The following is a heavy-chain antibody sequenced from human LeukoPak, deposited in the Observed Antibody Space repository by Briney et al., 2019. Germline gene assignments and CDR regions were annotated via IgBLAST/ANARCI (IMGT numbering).Heavy chain of an antibody. CDR2: INPYSGGA. CDR3: ATVVYLELRNWFDP. D-gene: IGHD1-7*01. CDR1: GYTFTGYY. V-gene: IGHV1-2*06. J-gene: IGHJ5*02. Sequence: ASVKVSCKASGYTFTGYYIHWVRQAPGQGLEWMGRINPYSGGANYAQKFQGRVTMTRDTSINTAFMELSRLRSDDTAVYYCATVVYLELRNWFDPWGQGTLVTVSS.